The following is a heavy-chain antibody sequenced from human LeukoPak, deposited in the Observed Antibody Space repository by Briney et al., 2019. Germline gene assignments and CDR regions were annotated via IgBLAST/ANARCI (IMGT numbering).Heavy chain of an antibody. CDR2: IYYSGST. D-gene: IGHD6-13*01. CDR3: ARSGGYSSPLGY. Sequence: SETLSLTCTVSGGSISSYYWSWIRQPPGKGLEWIGYIYYSGSTNYNPSLKSRVTISVDTSKNQFPLKLSSVTAADTAVYYCARSGGYSSPLGYWGQGTLVTVSS. J-gene: IGHJ4*02. V-gene: IGHV4-59*08. CDR1: GGSISSYY.